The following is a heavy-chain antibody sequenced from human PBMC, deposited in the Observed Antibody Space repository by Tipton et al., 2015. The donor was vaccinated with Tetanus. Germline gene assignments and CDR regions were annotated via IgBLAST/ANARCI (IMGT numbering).Heavy chain of an antibody. Sequence: LRLSCTVSGGSISSGGYYWSWIRQHPGKGLEWIGDIYNNGSTYYNPSLKSRVTILVDTTKNQFSLKLKSVTAADTAVYYCARDQARGARGWNYFDYWGQGSLVTVSS. CDR1: GGSISSGGYY. V-gene: IGHV4-31*03. D-gene: IGHD1-26*01. CDR2: IYNNGST. CDR3: ARDQARGARGWNYFDY. J-gene: IGHJ4*02.